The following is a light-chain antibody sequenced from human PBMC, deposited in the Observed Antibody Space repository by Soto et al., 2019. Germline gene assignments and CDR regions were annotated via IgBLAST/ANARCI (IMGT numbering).Light chain of an antibody. CDR3: QKYGSAFT. J-gene: IGKJ3*01. CDR1: QSVSSNS. CDR2: AAS. Sequence: EIVLTQSPGTLSLSPGERATLSCRASQSVSSNSLAWYQHKPGQGPRLLIYAASSRATGIPDRFSGSGSGTDFTLTISRLEPEDFALYYCQKYGSAFTFGPGTKVDIK. V-gene: IGKV3-20*01.